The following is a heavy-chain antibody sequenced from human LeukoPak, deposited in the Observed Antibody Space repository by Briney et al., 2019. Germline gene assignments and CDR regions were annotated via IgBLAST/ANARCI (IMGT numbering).Heavy chain of an antibody. J-gene: IGHJ4*02. Sequence: GGSLRLSCAASGFTFSSYSMNWVRQAPGKGLEWVSSISSSSSYIYYADSVKGRFTISRDNAKNSLYLQMNSLRAEDMALYYCAKDHTSGWYGGVDYWGQGTLVTVSS. CDR2: ISSSSSYI. CDR3: AKDHTSGWYGGVDY. CDR1: GFTFSSYS. D-gene: IGHD6-19*01. V-gene: IGHV3-21*04.